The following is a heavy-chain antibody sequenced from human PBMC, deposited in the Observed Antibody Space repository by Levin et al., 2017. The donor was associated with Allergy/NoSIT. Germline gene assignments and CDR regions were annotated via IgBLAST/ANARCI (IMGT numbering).Heavy chain of an antibody. V-gene: IGHV3-30*09. CDR1: GFIFSNYA. CDR2: ISYDGSNK. CDR3: ARDEGRFFDWLFSY. J-gene: IGHJ4*02. Sequence: GESLKISCAASGFIFSNYAIHWVRQAPGKGLEWVAVISYDGSNKYYADSVKGRFAISRDNSKSTLFLQMNSLRTEDTAVYYCARDEGRFFDWLFSYWGQGTLVTVSS. D-gene: IGHD3-9*01.